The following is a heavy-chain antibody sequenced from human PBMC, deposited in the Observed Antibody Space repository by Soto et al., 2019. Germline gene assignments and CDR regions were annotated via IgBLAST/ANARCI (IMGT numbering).Heavy chain of an antibody. CDR2: IYYSGST. CDR3: ARLGDYDIIDY. D-gene: IGHD3-9*01. V-gene: IGHV4-39*01. Sequence: SETLSLTCTVSGGSISSSSYYWGWIRQPPGKGLEWIGSIYYSGSTYYNPSLKSRVTISVDTSKNQFSLKLSSVTAADTAVYYCARLGDYDIIDYWGQGTLVTVSS. CDR1: GGSISSSSYY. J-gene: IGHJ4*02.